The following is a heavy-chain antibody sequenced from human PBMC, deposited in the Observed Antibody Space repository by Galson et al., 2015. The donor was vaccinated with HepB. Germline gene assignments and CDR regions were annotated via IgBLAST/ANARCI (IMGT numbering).Heavy chain of an antibody. CDR2: INSDGRST. Sequence: LRLSCAASGFPFSNFWMHWVRQAPGKGLVWLSHINSDGRSTKYLDSVRGRFTISRDNANNTLYLQMTSLRAEDTGVYFCARDNLENQLNWLDPWGRGTLVTVSS. V-gene: IGHV3-74*01. J-gene: IGHJ5*02. D-gene: IGHD1-14*01. CDR3: ARDNLENQLNWLDP. CDR1: GFPFSNFW.